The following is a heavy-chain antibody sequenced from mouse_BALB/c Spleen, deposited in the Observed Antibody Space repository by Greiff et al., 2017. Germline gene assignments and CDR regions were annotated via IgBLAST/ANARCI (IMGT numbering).Heavy chain of an antibody. Sequence: VQLQQSGAELVKPGASVKLSCKASGYTFTSYWMHWVKQRPGQGLEWIGEINPSNGRTNYNEKFKSKATLTVDKSSSTAYMQLSSLTSEDSAVYYCARIPSYYYGSSHYAMDYWGQGTSVTVSS. D-gene: IGHD1-1*01. J-gene: IGHJ4*01. CDR3: ARIPSYYYGSSHYAMDY. CDR1: GYTFTSYW. CDR2: INPSNGRT. V-gene: IGHV1S81*02.